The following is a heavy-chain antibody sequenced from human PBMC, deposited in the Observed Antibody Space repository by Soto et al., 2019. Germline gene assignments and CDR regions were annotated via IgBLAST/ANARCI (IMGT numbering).Heavy chain of an antibody. J-gene: IGHJ6*02. CDR3: TRGYYYGMDV. CDR1: GFTFSSHD. V-gene: IGHV3-13*01. Sequence: EVPLVESGGGLVQPGGSLRLSCAASGFTFSSHDMHWVRQATGKGLEWVSAIGTGGDTYYPDSVKGRFTISRENAKNSLYLQMNNLRAGDTAVYYCTRGYYYGMDVWGQGTTVTVSS. CDR2: IGTGGDT.